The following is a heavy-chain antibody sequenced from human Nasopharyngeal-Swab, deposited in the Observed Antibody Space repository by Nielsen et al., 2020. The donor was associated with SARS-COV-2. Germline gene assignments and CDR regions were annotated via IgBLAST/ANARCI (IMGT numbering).Heavy chain of an antibody. V-gene: IGHV1-3*01. D-gene: IGHD3-16*02. CDR3: ASGGAGGVIVTYYFDY. Sequence: WVRQAPGQRLEWMGWINAGNGNTKYSQKFQGRVTITRDTSASTAYMELSSLRSEDTAMYYCASGGAGGVIVTYYFDYWGQGTLVTVSS. J-gene: IGHJ4*02. CDR2: INAGNGNT.